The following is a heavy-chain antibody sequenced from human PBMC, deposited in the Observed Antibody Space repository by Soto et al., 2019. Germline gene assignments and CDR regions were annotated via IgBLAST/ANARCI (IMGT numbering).Heavy chain of an antibody. CDR3: ARVSSSLVVLDY. D-gene: IGHD3-22*01. CDR1: GGSISSGGYY. CDR2: IYYSGST. V-gene: IGHV4-31*03. Sequence: SETLSLTCTVSGGSISSGGYYWSWIRQHPGKGLEWIGYIYYSGSTYYNPSLKSRVTISVDTSKNQFSLKLSSVTAADTAVYYCARVSSSLVVLDYWGQGTLVTVSS. J-gene: IGHJ4*02.